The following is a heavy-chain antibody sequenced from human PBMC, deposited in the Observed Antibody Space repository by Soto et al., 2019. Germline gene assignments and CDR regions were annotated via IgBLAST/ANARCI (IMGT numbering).Heavy chain of an antibody. CDR1: GGSFSGYY. D-gene: IGHD2-2*01. V-gene: IGHV4-34*01. Sequence: QVQLQQWGAGLLKPSETLSLTCAVYGGSFSGYYWSWIRQPPGKGLEWIGEINHSRSTNYHPSLQRLVTISVDAFKNQFSLKLRSVTAADTHVYYCARGRLGSTAPYYYYGMDVWCQGTTVTACS. CDR3: ARGRLGSTAPYYYYGMDV. J-gene: IGHJ6*02. CDR2: INHSRST.